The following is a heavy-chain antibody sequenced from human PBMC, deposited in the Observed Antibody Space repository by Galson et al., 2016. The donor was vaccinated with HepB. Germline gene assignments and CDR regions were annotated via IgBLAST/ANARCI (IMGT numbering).Heavy chain of an antibody. Sequence: SVKVSCKASGYTFRNYVISWVRQAPGQGLEWMGGIIPMFGTPYYAHNFRGRVTINADESTSTGYMALSSLRSEDTAVYYCARSAPSGLNQHYYYGMDVWGQGTTVTVSS. J-gene: IGHJ6*02. V-gene: IGHV1-69*13. D-gene: IGHD6-13*01. CDR3: ARSAPSGLNQHYYYGMDV. CDR1: GYTFRNYV. CDR2: IIPMFGTP.